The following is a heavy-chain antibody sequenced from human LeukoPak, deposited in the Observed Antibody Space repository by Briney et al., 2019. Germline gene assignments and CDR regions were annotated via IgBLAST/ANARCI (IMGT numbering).Heavy chain of an antibody. V-gene: IGHV5-51*01. CDR3: ARSMYYDFWSGPPKDWFDP. Sequence: GESLKTSCKGSGYSFTSYWIGWVRQMPGKGLEWMGIIYPGDSDSRYSPSFQGQVTISADKSISTAYLQWSSLKASDTAMYYCARSMYYDFWSGPPKDWFDPWGQGTLVTVSS. J-gene: IGHJ5*02. CDR1: GYSFTSYW. CDR2: IYPGDSDS. D-gene: IGHD3-3*01.